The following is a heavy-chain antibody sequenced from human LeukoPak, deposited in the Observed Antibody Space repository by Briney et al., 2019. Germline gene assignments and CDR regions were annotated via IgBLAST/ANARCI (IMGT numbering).Heavy chain of an antibody. CDR1: GFTFSSYA. CDR3: AKEEKDYYYYGMDV. CDR2: ISGSGGST. J-gene: IGHJ6*02. V-gene: IGHV3-23*01. Sequence: GGSPRLSCAASGFTFSSYAMSWVRQAPGKGLEWVSAISGSGGSTYYADSVKGRFTISRDNSKNTLYLQMNSLRAEDTAVYYCAKEEKDYYYYGMDVWGQGTTVTVSS.